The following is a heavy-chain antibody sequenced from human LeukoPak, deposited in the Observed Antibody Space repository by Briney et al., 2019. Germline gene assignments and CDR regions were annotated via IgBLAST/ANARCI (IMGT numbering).Heavy chain of an antibody. D-gene: IGHD2-2*01. CDR2: ISHDGSNK. V-gene: IGHV3-30-3*02. J-gene: IGHJ5*02. CDR3: AKNIVVVPAAIFDWFDP. CDR1: GFTFSSYA. Sequence: GGSLRLSCAASGFTFSSYAMHWVRQAPGKGLEWVAVISHDGSNKYSADSVKGRFTISRDRSKNTLFLQMNSLRGEDTAVYYCAKNIVVVPAAIFDWFDPWGQGTLVTVSS.